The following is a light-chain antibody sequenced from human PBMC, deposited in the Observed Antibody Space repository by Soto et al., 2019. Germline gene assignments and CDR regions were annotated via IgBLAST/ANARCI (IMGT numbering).Light chain of an antibody. CDR1: SSDVGGYNY. J-gene: IGLJ1*01. V-gene: IGLV2-14*01. Sequence: QSARTQPASVSGSPGQSITVSCTGTSSDVGGYNYVSWYQQHPGKAPKLIIYEVSNRPSGVSNRFSGSKSGNTASLTISGLQAEDEADYYCNSYTSKSTGVFGTGTKVTVL. CDR3: NSYTSKSTGV. CDR2: EVS.